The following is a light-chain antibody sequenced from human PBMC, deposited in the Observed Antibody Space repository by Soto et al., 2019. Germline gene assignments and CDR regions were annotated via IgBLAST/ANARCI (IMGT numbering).Light chain of an antibody. CDR2: ENN. J-gene: IGLJ1*01. V-gene: IGLV1-51*02. CDR1: SSNIGNNF. Sequence: QSVLTQPPSVSAAPGQKVTISCSGSSSNIGNNFVSWYQQLPGTAPTLLIFENNKRPSGIPDRFSGSKSGTSATLGITGLQTGDDSDYYCGTWDNNLSAPHIFGTGTEVTVL. CDR3: GTWDNNLSAPHI.